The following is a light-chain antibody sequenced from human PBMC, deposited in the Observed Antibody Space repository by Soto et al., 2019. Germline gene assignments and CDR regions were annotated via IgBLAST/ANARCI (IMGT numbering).Light chain of an antibody. V-gene: IGKV3-15*01. CDR3: QQYNNWPRT. CDR2: GAS. J-gene: IGKJ1*01. CDR1: QSVSSN. Sequence: EIVLTQSPSTLSLSPGERATLSCRASQSVSSNLAWYQQKPGQAPRLLIYGASTRATGIPARFSGSGSGTEFTLTISSLPSEDSAVYYCQQYNNWPRTFGQGTKVDIK.